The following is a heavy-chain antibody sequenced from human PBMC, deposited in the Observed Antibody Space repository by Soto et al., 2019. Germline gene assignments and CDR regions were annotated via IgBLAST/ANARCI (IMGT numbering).Heavy chain of an antibody. CDR2: MNPNSGNT. D-gene: IGHD3-3*01. V-gene: IGHV1-8*01. Sequence: ASVKVSCKASGYTFARYDINWVRQATGQRLEWMGWMNPNSGNTGYAQKFQGRVTMTRNTSISTAYMELSSLRSEDTAVYYCARGPWDIWSPGFGPWGQGTLVTVAS. J-gene: IGHJ5*02. CDR1: GYTFARYD. CDR3: ARGPWDIWSPGFGP.